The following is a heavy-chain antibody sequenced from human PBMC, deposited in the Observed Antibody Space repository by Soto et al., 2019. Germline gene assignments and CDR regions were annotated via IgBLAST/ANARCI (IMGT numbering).Heavy chain of an antibody. CDR2: FYYSENT. Sequence: WETLSLTCSVSGGSISSKSYSWGWIRQPPGKGLEWIGTFYYSENTYYNPSLKSRVTISVDTSKNQFSLKLSSVTAADTAVYYCPKLAGYCRGNSCHGDYAMDVWGQGILVTVSS. CDR1: GGSISSKSYS. V-gene: IGHV4-39*01. J-gene: IGHJ4*02. D-gene: IGHD2-2*01. CDR3: PKLAGYCRGNSCHGDYAMDV.